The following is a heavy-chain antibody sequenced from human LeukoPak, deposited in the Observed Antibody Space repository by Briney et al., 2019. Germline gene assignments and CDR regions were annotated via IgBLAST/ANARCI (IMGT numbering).Heavy chain of an antibody. D-gene: IGHD3-22*01. V-gene: IGHV3-74*01. CDR1: GFTFSSYG. J-gene: IGHJ3*01. CDR3: ASDTYYYDSSGYYRDAFDV. CDR2: INSDGSST. Sequence: PGGSLRLSCAASGFTFSSYGMHWVRQAPGKGLVWVSRINSDGSSTSYADSVKGRFTISRDNAKNTLYLQMNSLRAEDTAVYYCASDTYYYDSSGYYRDAFDVWGQGTMVTVSS.